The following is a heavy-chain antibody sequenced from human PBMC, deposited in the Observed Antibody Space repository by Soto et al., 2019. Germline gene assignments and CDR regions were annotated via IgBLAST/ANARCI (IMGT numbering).Heavy chain of an antibody. D-gene: IGHD3-9*01. Sequence: GGSLRLSCAASGFTFSSYAMSWVRQAPGKGLEWVSAISGSGGSTYYADSVKGRFTISRDNSKNTLYLQMNSLRAEDTAVYYCARDTENYDILTGYCYWGQGTLVTVSS. CDR1: GFTFSSYA. CDR3: ARDTENYDILTGYCY. J-gene: IGHJ4*02. V-gene: IGHV3-23*01. CDR2: ISGSGGST.